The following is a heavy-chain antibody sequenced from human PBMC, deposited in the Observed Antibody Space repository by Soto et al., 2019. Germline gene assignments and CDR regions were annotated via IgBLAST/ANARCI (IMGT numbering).Heavy chain of an antibody. J-gene: IGHJ5*02. D-gene: IGHD4-17*01. CDR3: ARDCGTHDYQNWLDP. CDR2: INPSGGST. Sequence: GASVKVSCKASGYTFTSYYMHWVRQAPGQGLEWMGIINPSGGSTSYAQKFQGRVTMTRDTSTSTVYMELSSLRSEDTAVYYCARDCGTHDYQNWLDPWGQGALVTVSS. V-gene: IGHV1-46*03. CDR1: GYTFTSYY.